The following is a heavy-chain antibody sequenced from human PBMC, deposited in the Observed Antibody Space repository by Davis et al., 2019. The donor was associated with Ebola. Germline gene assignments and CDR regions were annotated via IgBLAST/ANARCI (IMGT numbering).Heavy chain of an antibody. D-gene: IGHD2-15*01. CDR2: IYGGRST. V-gene: IGHV3-53*01. CDR3: ATFTPPYFQQ. J-gene: IGHJ1*01. Sequence: ETLSLTCTESGGSIRSSDCRSCVRQAPGMGLEWVSLIYGGRSTLYADSVKGRFNISRDISNNTLNLQMNSLRVEDTATYYCATFTPPYFQQWSRGTLVVVSS. CDR1: GGSIRSSDC.